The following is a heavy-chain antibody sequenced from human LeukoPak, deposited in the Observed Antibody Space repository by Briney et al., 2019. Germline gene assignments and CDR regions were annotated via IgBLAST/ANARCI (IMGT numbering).Heavy chain of an antibody. CDR3: AKDQFEYYDSSGYPSYYYYGMDV. D-gene: IGHD3-22*01. CDR1: GFTFSSYA. J-gene: IGHJ6*02. CDR2: ISGSGGST. Sequence: PGASLRLSCVASGFTFSSYAMSWVRQAPGKGLEWVSAISGSGGSTYYADSVKGRFTISRDNSKNTLYLQMNSLRAEDTAVYYCAKDQFEYYDSSGYPSYYYYGMDVWGQGTTVTVSS. V-gene: IGHV3-23*01.